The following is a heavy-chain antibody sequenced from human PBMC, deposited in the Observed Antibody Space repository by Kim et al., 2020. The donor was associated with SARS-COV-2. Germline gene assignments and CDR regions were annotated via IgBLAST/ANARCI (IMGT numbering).Heavy chain of an antibody. D-gene: IGHD6-19*01. Sequence: PKSRVTISVATSKNQFSLKLSSVTAADTAVYYCAREPGYSSGWYLSAFDYWGQGTLVTVSS. CDR3: AREPGYSSGWYLSAFDY. J-gene: IGHJ4*02. V-gene: IGHV4-39*07.